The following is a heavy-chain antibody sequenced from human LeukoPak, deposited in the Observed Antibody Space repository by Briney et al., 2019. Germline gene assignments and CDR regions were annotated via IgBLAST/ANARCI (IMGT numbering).Heavy chain of an antibody. Sequence: VASVKVSCKASGYTFTGYYMHWVRQAPGQGLEWMGWISAYNGNTNYAQKLQGRVTMTTDTSTSTAYMELRSLRSDDTAVYYCARDLRARITIFGVVSDGFDYWGQGTLVTVSS. CDR3: ARDLRARITIFGVVSDGFDY. CDR2: ISAYNGNT. J-gene: IGHJ4*02. V-gene: IGHV1-18*04. D-gene: IGHD3-3*01. CDR1: GYTFTGYY.